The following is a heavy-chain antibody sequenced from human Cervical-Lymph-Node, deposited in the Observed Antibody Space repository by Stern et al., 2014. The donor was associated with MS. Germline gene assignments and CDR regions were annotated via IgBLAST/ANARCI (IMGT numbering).Heavy chain of an antibody. J-gene: IGHJ4*02. V-gene: IGHV3-7*01. CDR3: SDFDV. CDR2: INQDATEM. CDR1: GFTFSDFW. Sequence: VQLVESGGGLVQPGGSLRLSCTVSGFTFSDFWMSWVRQAPGQGLEWVANINQDATEMYYMDSVKGRFTISRDNAGNTLFLQMNSLRVEDTAIYYCSDFDVWGRGARVTVSS.